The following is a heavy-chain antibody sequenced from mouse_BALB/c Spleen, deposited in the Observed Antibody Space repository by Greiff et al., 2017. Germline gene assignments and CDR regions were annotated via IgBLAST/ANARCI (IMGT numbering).Heavy chain of an antibody. Sequence: EVQLMESGGGLVKPGGSLKLSCAASGFTFSSYTMSWVRQTPEKRLEWVATISSGGSYTYYPDSVKGRFTISRDNAKNTLYLQMSSLKSEDTAMYYCARDVDDYDLLDYWGQGTTVTVSS. CDR2: ISSGGSYT. CDR3: ARDVDDYDLLDY. D-gene: IGHD2-4*01. V-gene: IGHV5-6-4*01. CDR1: GFTFSSYT. J-gene: IGHJ2*01.